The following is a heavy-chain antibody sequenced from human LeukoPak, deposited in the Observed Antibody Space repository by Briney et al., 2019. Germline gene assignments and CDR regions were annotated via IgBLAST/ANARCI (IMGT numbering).Heavy chain of an antibody. J-gene: IGHJ5*02. CDR2: INHSGST. CDR1: GGSFSGYY. D-gene: IGHD6-13*01. V-gene: IGHV4-34*01. CDR3: ARRSRRDSSSWGNRRNWFDP. Sequence: SETLSLTCAVYGGSFSGYYWSWIRQPSGKGLEWIGEINHSGSTNYNPSLKSRVTISVDTSKNQFSLKLSSVTAADTAVYYCARRSRRDSSSWGNRRNWFDPWGQGTLVTVSS.